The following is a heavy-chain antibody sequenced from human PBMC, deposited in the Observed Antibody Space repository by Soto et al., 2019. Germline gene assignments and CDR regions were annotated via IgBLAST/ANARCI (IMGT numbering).Heavy chain of an antibody. D-gene: IGHD6-25*01. CDR3: AKDSKSGWTGYYYYGMDV. V-gene: IGHV3-30*18. J-gene: IGHJ6*02. CDR1: GFTFSSYG. CDR2: ISYDGSNK. Sequence: GGSLRLSCAASGFTFSSYGMHWVRQAPGKGLEWVAVISYDGSNKYYADSVKGRFTISRDNSKNTLYLQMNSLRAEDTAVYYCAKDSKSGWTGYYYYGMDVWGQGTTVTVSS.